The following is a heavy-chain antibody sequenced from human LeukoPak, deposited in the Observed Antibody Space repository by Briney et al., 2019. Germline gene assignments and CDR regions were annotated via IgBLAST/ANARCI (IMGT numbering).Heavy chain of an antibody. CDR1: GYTFTGYY. Sequence: EASVKVSCKASGYTFTGYYMHWVRQAPGQGLEWMGWINPNSGCTNYAQKFQGRVTMTRDTSISTAYMELSRLRSDDTAVYYCAIWGYSSSWSYYYGMDVWGQGTTVPVSS. J-gene: IGHJ6*02. V-gene: IGHV1-2*02. CDR2: INPNSGCT. CDR3: AIWGYSSSWSYYYGMDV. D-gene: IGHD6-13*01.